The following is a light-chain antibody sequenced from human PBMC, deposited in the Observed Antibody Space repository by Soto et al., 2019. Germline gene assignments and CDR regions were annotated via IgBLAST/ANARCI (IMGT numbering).Light chain of an antibody. Sequence: QSVLTQPASVSGSPGQSITISCTGTSSDFGTYNYVSWYQQHPGKAPKLMIYDVSNRPSGISDRFSASKSGNTASLTFSGLQAEDEADYYCSSYSSSGTLGFGTGTKVTVL. V-gene: IGLV2-14*03. CDR1: SSDFGTYNY. J-gene: IGLJ1*01. CDR2: DVS. CDR3: SSYSSSGTLG.